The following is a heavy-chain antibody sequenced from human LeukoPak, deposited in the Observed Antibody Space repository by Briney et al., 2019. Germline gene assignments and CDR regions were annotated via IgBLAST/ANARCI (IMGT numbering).Heavy chain of an antibody. CDR3: AGGKGYGDYSNWFDP. Sequence: SETLSLTCTVSGGSISNHYRSWIRQPPGKGLEWIGYISYSGSTNYNPSLKSRVTISGDTSKNQFSLKLSSVTAADTAVYYCAGGKGYGDYSNWFDPWGQGTLVTVSS. CDR1: GGSISNHY. D-gene: IGHD4-17*01. CDR2: ISYSGST. V-gene: IGHV4-59*11. J-gene: IGHJ5*02.